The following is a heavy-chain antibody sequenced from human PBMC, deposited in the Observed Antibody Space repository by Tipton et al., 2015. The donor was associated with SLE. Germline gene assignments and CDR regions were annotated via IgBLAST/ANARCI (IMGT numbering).Heavy chain of an antibody. J-gene: IGHJ4*02. D-gene: IGHD6-13*01. CDR3: ARAGYSSSSWFRY. CDR2: ISYDGSNK. CDR1: GFTFSSYW. V-gene: IGHV3-30-3*01. Sequence: SLRLSCAASGFTFSSYWMHWVRQAPGKGLEWVAVISYDGSNKYYADSVKGRFTISRDNSKNTLYLQMNSLRAEDTAVYYCARAGYSSSSWFRYWGQGTLVTVSS.